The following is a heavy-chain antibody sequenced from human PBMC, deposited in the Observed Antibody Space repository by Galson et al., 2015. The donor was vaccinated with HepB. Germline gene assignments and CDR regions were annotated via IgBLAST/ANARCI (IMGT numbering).Heavy chain of an antibody. J-gene: IGHJ4*02. D-gene: IGHD3-22*01. CDR3: ARVSHDSSGYYYFDY. CDR1: GYTFTSYG. V-gene: IGHV1-18*01. Sequence: SVKVSCKASGYTFTSYGISWVRQAPGQGLEWMGWISAYNGNTNYAQKLQGRVTMTTDTSTRTAYMEARSLRPDDTAVYYCARVSHDSSGYYYFDYWGQGTLVTVSS. CDR2: ISAYNGNT.